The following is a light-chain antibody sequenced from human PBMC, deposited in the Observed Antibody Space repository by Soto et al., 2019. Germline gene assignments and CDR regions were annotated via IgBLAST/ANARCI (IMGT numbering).Light chain of an antibody. Sequence: IVLTQSPGTLSLSPRERVTLSCRASQSIYNNYLAWYQQKPGQAPRLLMYGASTRITGIPDRFSGSGSGTDFTLTINRLEPEDFAVYYCQHYVNSPRTFGQGTKVEIK. CDR1: QSIYNNY. CDR3: QHYVNSPRT. CDR2: GAS. V-gene: IGKV3-20*01. J-gene: IGKJ1*01.